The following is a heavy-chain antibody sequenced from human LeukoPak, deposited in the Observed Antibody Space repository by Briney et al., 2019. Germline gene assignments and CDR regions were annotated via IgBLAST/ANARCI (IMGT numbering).Heavy chain of an antibody. CDR1: GFTFSSYS. CDR2: ISSSSSYI. D-gene: IGHD3-10*01. V-gene: IGHV3-21*01. Sequence: GGSLRLSCAASGFTFSSYSMNWVRQAPGKGLEWVSSISSSSSYIYYADSVKGRFTISRDNAKNSLYLQMNSLRAADTAVYYCARGRRGYYGSGSYYNVCWYDYWGQGTLVTVSS. J-gene: IGHJ4*02. CDR3: ARGRRGYYGSGSYYNVCWYDY.